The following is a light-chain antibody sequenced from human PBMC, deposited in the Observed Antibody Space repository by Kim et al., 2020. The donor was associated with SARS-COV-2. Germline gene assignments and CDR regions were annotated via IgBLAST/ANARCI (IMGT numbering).Light chain of an antibody. CDR1: SLRSYY. CDR2: GKN. CDR3: NSWDSSGNHWV. J-gene: IGLJ3*02. V-gene: IGLV3-19*01. Sequence: ALGPTVRITCQGDSLRSYYASWYQQKPGQAPVLVIYGKNNRPSGIPDRFSGSSSGNTASLTITGAQAEDEADYYCNSWDSSGNHWVFGGGTQLTVL.